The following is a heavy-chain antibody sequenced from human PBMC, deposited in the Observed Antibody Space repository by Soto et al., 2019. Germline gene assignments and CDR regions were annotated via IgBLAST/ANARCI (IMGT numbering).Heavy chain of an antibody. V-gene: IGHV4-39*01. Sequence: PSETLSLTCTVSGGSISSSSYYWGWIRQPPGKGLEWIGSIYYSGSTYYNPSLKSRVTISVDTYKNQFSLKLSSVTAADTAVYYCARLRGYSYGLNWFDAWGQGTMVTVSS. D-gene: IGHD5-18*01. J-gene: IGHJ5*02. CDR3: ARLRGYSYGLNWFDA. CDR2: IYYSGST. CDR1: GGSISSSSYY.